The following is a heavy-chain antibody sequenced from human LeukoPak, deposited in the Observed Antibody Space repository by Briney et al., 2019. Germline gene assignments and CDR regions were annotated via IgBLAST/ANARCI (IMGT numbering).Heavy chain of an antibody. CDR2: IKSTRDGGAT. J-gene: IGHJ4*02. V-gene: IGHV3-15*01. D-gene: IGHD1-14*01. CDR3: TTELDVRPNHY. Sequence: PGGSLRLSCEASGFTFKNAWMIWVRQAPGKGPEWVGRIKSTRDGGATDYAAPVKGRFTISRDDSKNTLYLQMNSLKSEDTAVYYCTTELDVRPNHYWGQGTLVTVSS. CDR1: GFTFKNAW.